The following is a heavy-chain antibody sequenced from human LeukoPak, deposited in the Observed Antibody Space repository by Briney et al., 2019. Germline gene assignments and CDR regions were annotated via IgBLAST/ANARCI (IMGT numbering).Heavy chain of an antibody. CDR2: ISYDGSNK. D-gene: IGHD4-23*01. CDR1: GFTFSSYG. V-gene: IGHV3-30*18. CDR3: AKDYGGNSNFDY. Sequence: GGPLRLSCAASGFTFSSYGMHWVRQAPGKGLEWVAVISYDGSNKYYADSVKGRFTISRDNSKNTLYLQMNSLRAEDTAVYYCAKDYGGNSNFDYWGQGTLVTVSS. J-gene: IGHJ4*02.